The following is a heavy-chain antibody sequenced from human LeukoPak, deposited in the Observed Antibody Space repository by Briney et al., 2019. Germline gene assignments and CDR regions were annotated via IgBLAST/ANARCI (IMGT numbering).Heavy chain of an antibody. D-gene: IGHD5-18*01. J-gene: IGHJ4*02. Sequence: PGGSLRLSCAASGFTFTKNWMPGVRRAQGRGLEGVANIKQDGTEKYYVDSVKGRFTISRDNAKNSVYLQMNSLRAEDTAIYYCARDLRAGSYAFDWGQGTLVTVSS. CDR3: ARDLRAGSYAFD. CDR2: IKQDGTEK. V-gene: IGHV3-7*01. CDR1: GFTFTKNW.